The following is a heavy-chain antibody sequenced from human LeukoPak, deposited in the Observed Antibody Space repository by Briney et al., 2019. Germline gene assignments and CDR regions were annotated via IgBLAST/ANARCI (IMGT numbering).Heavy chain of an antibody. J-gene: IGHJ4*02. Sequence: GGSLRLSCAASGFPLSSYSINWVHQAPGKGLEWVSYISSSGSAIYYVDSVKGRFTVSRDNAKNSLFPQMNSPRAEDTAVYYCVRVKGSYFDYWGQGALVTVSS. CDR1: GFPLSSYS. V-gene: IGHV3-48*01. D-gene: IGHD2-15*01. CDR3: VRVKGSYFDY. CDR2: ISSSGSAI.